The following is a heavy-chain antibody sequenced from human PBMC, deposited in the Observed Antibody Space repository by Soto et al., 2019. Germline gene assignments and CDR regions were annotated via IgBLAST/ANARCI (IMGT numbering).Heavy chain of an antibody. V-gene: IGHV3-7*01. CDR3: ARVSTSLWTGYNFDY. J-gene: IGHJ4*02. D-gene: IGHD3-3*01. Sequence: EVQLVESGGDLVQPGGSLRLSCAASGFTFSSHWMNWVRQAPGKGLEWEANIKQDGNEKSYVDSVKGRFTISRDNTKNSLYLQMDSLRAEDTAVYYCARVSTSLWTGYNFDYWGQGTLVTVSS. CDR1: GFTFSSHW. CDR2: IKQDGNEK.